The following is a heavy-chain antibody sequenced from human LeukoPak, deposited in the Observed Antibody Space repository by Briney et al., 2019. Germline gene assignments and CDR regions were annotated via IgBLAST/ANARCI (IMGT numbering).Heavy chain of an antibody. J-gene: IGHJ4*02. V-gene: IGHV1-18*01. CDR1: GYTFTNYG. CDR2: ISTYNGDT. CDR3: GREGGWAYSDYGGIHY. Sequence: ASVTVSCKASGYTFTNYGISWVRQAPGQGLEWMGWISTYNGDTKYAENLQGRVTMTTDTSTSTANMEVRGRRSDDTAVYYWGREGGWAYSDYGGIHYWGQGTLVTVSS. D-gene: IGHD4-23*01.